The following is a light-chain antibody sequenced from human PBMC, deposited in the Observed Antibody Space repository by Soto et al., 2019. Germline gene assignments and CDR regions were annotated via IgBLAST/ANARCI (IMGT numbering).Light chain of an antibody. CDR2: GAS. Sequence: EIVMTQSPATLSVSPGERTTLSCRSSQRVSTNLTWYQQKPGQAPMLLRYGASTRSTGIPARFSGSGSGTEVTLTITCLQSEDFAVYYCKQYNDWWTFGQGTKVAS. V-gene: IGKV3-15*01. J-gene: IGKJ1*01. CDR1: QRVSTN. CDR3: KQYNDWWT.